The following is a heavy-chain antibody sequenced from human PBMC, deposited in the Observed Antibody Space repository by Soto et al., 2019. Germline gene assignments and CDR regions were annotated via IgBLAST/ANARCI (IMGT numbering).Heavy chain of an antibody. J-gene: IGHJ6*02. CDR2: IYHSGST. CDR1: SGSISNNNW. CDR3: ARLNGYCVSTNCHGYYGMDV. D-gene: IGHD2-2*03. V-gene: IGHV4-4*02. Sequence: SETLSLTCAVSSGSISNNNWWTWVRQSPGKGLEWIGEIYHSGSTNYNPSLKSRVTISVDKSKNLFSLRLTSMTAADTAVYYCARLNGYCVSTNCHGYYGMDVWGQGTTVTVSS.